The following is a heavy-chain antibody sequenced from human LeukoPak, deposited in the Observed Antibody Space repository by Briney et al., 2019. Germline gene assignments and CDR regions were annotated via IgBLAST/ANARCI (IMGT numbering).Heavy chain of an antibody. V-gene: IGHV3-30*18. Sequence: PGGSLRLSCAASGFTFSTYGMHWVRQAPGQGLEWVAVISYDGSNKYYADSVKGRFTISRDNSKNTLYLQTDCLRAEDTAVYSCAKVIHDYGDYRRWPLDVWGKGTTVTVSS. J-gene: IGHJ6*04. CDR3: AKVIHDYGDYRRWPLDV. CDR2: ISYDGSNK. D-gene: IGHD4-17*01. CDR1: GFTFSTYG.